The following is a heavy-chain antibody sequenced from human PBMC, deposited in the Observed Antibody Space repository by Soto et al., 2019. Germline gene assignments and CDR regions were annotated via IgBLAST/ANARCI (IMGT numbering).Heavy chain of an antibody. D-gene: IGHD2-8*02. CDR2: IWVDGSDK. Sequence: PGWSLRLSCAASVFTFSSYAMSWVRQAPGKGLEWVAAIWVDGSDKKYADSVKGRFTVSRDNSKNTLYLQMNSLRDEDTAVYFCARSGDCTGTSCHLRGPFDSWGPGTLVTVSS. CDR3: ARSGDCTGTSCHLRGPFDS. CDR1: VFTFSSYA. V-gene: IGHV3-33*08. J-gene: IGHJ4*02.